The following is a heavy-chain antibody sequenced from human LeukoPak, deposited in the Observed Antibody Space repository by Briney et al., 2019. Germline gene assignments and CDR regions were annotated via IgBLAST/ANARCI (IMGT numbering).Heavy chain of an antibody. CDR3: ARDRFGGYFDY. Sequence: KPGGSLRLSCAVSGLTFSDYYMSWIRQAPGKGLEWVSYISSSGSSLFYADSVKGRFTISRDNAKNSLYLQMNSLRAEDTAVYYCARDRFGGYFDYWGQGTLVTVSS. D-gene: IGHD3-10*01. J-gene: IGHJ4*02. V-gene: IGHV3-11*04. CDR2: ISSSGSSL. CDR1: GLTFSDYY.